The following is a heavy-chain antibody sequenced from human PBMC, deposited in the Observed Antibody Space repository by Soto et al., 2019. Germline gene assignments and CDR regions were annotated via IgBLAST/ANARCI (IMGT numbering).Heavy chain of an antibody. CDR2: MNPNSGNT. Sequence: GASVKVSCKASGYTFGNNDISWVRQATGRGLEWMGWMNPNSGNTGYAQKFQGRVSMTRNTSITTAYLELSSLRSDDTAIYYCARMATSGTLNWFDPWGQGTLVTVSS. J-gene: IGHJ5*02. CDR3: ARMATSGTLNWFDP. V-gene: IGHV1-8*01. CDR1: GYTFGNND.